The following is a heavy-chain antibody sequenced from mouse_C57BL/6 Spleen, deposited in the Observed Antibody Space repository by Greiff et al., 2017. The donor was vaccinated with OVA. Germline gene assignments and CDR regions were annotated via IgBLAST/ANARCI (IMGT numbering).Heavy chain of an antibody. CDR2: IDPEDGAT. CDR1: GFTITDYY. V-gene: IGHV14-2*01. CDR3: ARPGSGSSLFAD. D-gene: IGHD1-1*01. Sequence: EVQLQQSGAELVKPGASVKLSCTASGFTITDYYMHWVKQRTEQGLEWIGRIDPEDGATKYAPKFQGKATITADTSSNTAYLQLSSLTSEDTAVYDCARPGSGSSLFADWGQGTPVTVSA. J-gene: IGHJ3*01.